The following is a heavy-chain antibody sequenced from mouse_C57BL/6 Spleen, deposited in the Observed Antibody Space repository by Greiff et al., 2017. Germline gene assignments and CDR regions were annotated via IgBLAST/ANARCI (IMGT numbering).Heavy chain of an antibody. CDR2: ISSGSSTI. D-gene: IGHD1-1*01. J-gene: IGHJ2*01. CDR1: GFTFSDYG. V-gene: IGHV5-17*01. Sequence: EVQLVESGGGLVKPGGSLKLSCAASGFTFSDYGMHWVRQAPEKGLEWVAYISSGSSTIYYADTVKGRFTISRDNAKNTLFLQMTSLRSEDTAMYYCARLGYYGSSYNFDDWGQGTTLTVSS. CDR3: ARLGYYGSSYNFDD.